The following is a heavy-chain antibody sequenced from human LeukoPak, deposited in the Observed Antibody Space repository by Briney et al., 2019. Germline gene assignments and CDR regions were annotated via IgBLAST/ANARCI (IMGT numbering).Heavy chain of an antibody. CDR3: ARDGEGATTIAY. CDR1: GFTFSSYG. V-gene: IGHV3-33*01. D-gene: IGHD1-26*01. Sequence: PGRSLRLSCAASGFTFSSYGMHGVRQAPGKGLEWVAVIWYDGSNKYYVDSVKGRFTISRDNSKNTLYLQMNSLRVEDTAVYYCARDGEGATTIAYWGQGTLVTVSS. J-gene: IGHJ4*02. CDR2: IWYDGSNK.